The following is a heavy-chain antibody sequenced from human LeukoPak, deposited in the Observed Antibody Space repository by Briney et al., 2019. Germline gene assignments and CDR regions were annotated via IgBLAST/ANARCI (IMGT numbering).Heavy chain of an antibody. CDR2: ISHDGRSK. Sequence: GGSLRLSCAASGFTFRSYGMHWVRQAPGKGLEWVAVISHDGRSKDYADSMKGRFTISRDNSKNTLYLQLNSLRTEDTAIYYCAKRRADVRGASWGMDVWGQGTTVTVSS. J-gene: IGHJ6*02. CDR3: AKRRADVRGASWGMDV. CDR1: GFTFRSYG. V-gene: IGHV3-30*18. D-gene: IGHD3-10*01.